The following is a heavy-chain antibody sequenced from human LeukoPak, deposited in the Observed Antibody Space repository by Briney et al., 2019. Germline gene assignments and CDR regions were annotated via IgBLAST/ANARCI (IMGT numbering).Heavy chain of an antibody. CDR1: GFTFSSYW. Sequence: GGSLRLSCAASGFTFSSYWMSWVRQAPGKGLEWVAYIKQHGSEKYYVHSFKGRFTISRNNAKNSLHLQMNSLRAEDTAVYYCARAGPMVRGVHSDDFDIWGQGTMVTVSS. CDR3: ARAGPMVRGVHSDDFDI. CDR2: IKQHGSEK. D-gene: IGHD3-10*01. J-gene: IGHJ3*02. V-gene: IGHV3-7*01.